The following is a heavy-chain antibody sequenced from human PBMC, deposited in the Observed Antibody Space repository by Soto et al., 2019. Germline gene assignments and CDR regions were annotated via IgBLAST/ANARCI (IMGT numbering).Heavy chain of an antibody. Sequence: GGSLRLSCGVSGFTFNDFEMNWVRQAPGKGLEWLAYIDGSGTTKTYADSVRGRFTISRDNPNNSLFLQMSSLSAADTAIFYCARGFGRFNYWGQGTLVSVSS. D-gene: IGHD3-10*01. CDR1: GFTFNDFE. V-gene: IGHV3-48*03. J-gene: IGHJ4*02. CDR3: ARGFGRFNY. CDR2: IDGSGTTK.